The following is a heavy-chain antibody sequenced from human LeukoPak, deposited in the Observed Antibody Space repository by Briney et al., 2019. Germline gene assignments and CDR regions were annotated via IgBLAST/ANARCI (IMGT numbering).Heavy chain of an antibody. CDR2: ISYDGSNK. D-gene: IGHD3-16*01. CDR3: ARGPHWATFDY. V-gene: IGHV3-30-3*01. J-gene: IGHJ4*02. CDR1: GFTFSSYA. Sequence: GGSLRLSCAASGFTFSSYAMHWVRQAPGKGLEWVAVISYDGSNKYYADSVKGRFTISRDNSKNTLYLQMNSLRAEDTAVYYCARGPHWATFDYWGQGTLATVSS.